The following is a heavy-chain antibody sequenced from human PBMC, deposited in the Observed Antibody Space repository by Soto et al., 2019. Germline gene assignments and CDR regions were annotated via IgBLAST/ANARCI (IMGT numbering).Heavy chain of an antibody. J-gene: IGHJ4*02. CDR3: AKAFHIAGEDGIDS. CDR1: GFTFDDYT. CDR2: INWDASRT. Sequence: DVQLVESGGVVVQPGESLRLSCAASGFTFDDYTMHWVRQPPGKGLEWVSLINWDASRTFYADSVKGRFTISRDNSRNSLSLLMNSLTTEDTALYYCAKAFHIAGEDGIDSWGQGTLVTVSS. V-gene: IGHV3-43*01. D-gene: IGHD3-16*01.